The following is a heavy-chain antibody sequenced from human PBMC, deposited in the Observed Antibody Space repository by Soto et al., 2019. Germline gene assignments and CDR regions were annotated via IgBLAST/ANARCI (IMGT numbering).Heavy chain of an antibody. V-gene: IGHV1-18*01. J-gene: IGHJ4*02. Sequence: ASVKVSCKASGYTFTSYGISWVRQAPGQGLEWMGWISAYNGNTNYAQKLQGRVTMTTDTSTSTAYMELRSLRSDDTAVYYCARDNTLRYFDWLPASDPLDYWGQGTLVTVSS. CDR2: ISAYNGNT. CDR1: GYTFTSYG. CDR3: ARDNTLRYFDWLPASDPLDY. D-gene: IGHD3-9*01.